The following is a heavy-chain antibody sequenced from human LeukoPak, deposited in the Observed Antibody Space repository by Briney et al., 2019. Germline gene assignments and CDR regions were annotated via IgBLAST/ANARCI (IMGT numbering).Heavy chain of an antibody. J-gene: IGHJ4*02. Sequence: PSETLSLTCTVSGGSISSSSYYWGWIRQPPGKGLEWIGEINHSGSTNYNPSLKSRVTISVDTSKNQFSLELSSVTAADTAVYYCARGVRYYYDSSGYSVPGLFDYWGQGTLVTVSS. D-gene: IGHD3-22*01. CDR2: INHSGST. V-gene: IGHV4-39*07. CDR1: GGSISSSSYY. CDR3: ARGVRYYYDSSGYSVPGLFDY.